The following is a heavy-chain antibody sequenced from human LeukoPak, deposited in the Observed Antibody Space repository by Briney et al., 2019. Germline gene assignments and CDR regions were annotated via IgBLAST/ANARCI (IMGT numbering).Heavy chain of an antibody. CDR1: ADSISSYY. V-gene: IGHV4-59*01. CDR3: ATGYSSTWYYFDY. Sequence: SETLSLTCTVSADSISSYYWSWIRQPPGKGLEWIGYIYHSGSTNYNPSLKSRDTISVDTSKSQFSLKLSSVTAADTAVYYCATGYSSTWYYFDYWGQGTLVTVSS. CDR2: IYHSGST. D-gene: IGHD6-13*01. J-gene: IGHJ4*02.